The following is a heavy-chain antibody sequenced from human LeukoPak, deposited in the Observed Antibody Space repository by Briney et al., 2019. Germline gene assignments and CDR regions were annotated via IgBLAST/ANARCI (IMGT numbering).Heavy chain of an antibody. Sequence: SETLSLTCTVSGDSISSYYWSWIRQPPGKGLEWIGFIYYSGNTNYNPSLKSRVTISVDTPKNQFSLRLTSVTAADTAVYYCARHSLGPSRSGTSNIWFDPWGQGTLVTVSS. D-gene: IGHD3-10*01. CDR1: GDSISSYY. CDR2: IYYSGNT. J-gene: IGHJ5*02. V-gene: IGHV4-59*08. CDR3: ARHSLGPSRSGTSNIWFDP.